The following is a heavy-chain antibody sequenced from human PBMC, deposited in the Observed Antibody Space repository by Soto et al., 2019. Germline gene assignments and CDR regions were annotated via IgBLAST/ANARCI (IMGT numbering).Heavy chain of an antibody. CDR1: GGNFNTYP. Sequence: QVQLEQSGAEVKRPGSSVKVSCKTSGGNFNTYPISWVRQAPGHRLEWMGKIIPIFGTPDYAQKFQGRVTINADEATTTVYMELRSLKSDDSAVYSCARDSRLWGSTGWKRENLFDIWGQGTMVTVSS. D-gene: IGHD3-16*01. CDR3: ARDSRLWGSTGWKRENLFDI. V-gene: IGHV1-69*18. CDR2: IIPIFGTP. J-gene: IGHJ3*02.